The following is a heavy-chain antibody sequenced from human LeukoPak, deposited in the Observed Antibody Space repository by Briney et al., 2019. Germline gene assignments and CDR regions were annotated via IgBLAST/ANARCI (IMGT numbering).Heavy chain of an antibody. CDR3: ARSLRYCSGGSCYWLYYFDY. CDR1: GGTFSSYA. Sequence: SVTVSCKASGGTFSSYAISWVRQAPGQGLEWMGRIIPIFGTANYAQKFQGRVTITTDESTSTAYMELSSLRSEDTAVYYCARSLRYCSGGSCYWLYYFDYWGQGTLVTVSS. V-gene: IGHV1-69*05. CDR2: IIPIFGTA. D-gene: IGHD2-15*01. J-gene: IGHJ4*02.